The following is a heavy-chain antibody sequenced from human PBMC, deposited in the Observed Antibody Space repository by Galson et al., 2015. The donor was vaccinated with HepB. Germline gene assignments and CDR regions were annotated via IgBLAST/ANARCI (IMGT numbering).Heavy chain of an antibody. CDR1: GYTFMNFG. J-gene: IGHJ6*02. V-gene: IGHV1-18*01. CDR2: ISAYNGRT. CDR3: ARGRQSLVFRPNYYYYGLDV. D-gene: IGHD6-19*01. Sequence: SVKVSCKASGYTFMNFGISWVRQAPGQGLEWMGWISAYNGRTDYAQKLQGRVTMTKDTSTSTAHMELRSLRSDDTAVYYCARGRQSLVFRPNYYYYGLDVWGQGTTVTVSS.